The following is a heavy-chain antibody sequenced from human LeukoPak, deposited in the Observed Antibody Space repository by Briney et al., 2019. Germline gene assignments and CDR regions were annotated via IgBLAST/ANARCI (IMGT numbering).Heavy chain of an antibody. CDR2: IWNSGCT. D-gene: IGHD3-10*01. Sequence: PSETLSLTCTVSGVSISSYYWSWIRQPPGKGLEWIGYIWNSGCTNYNASLKSRVSISVDTSRNHFSLRLSSVTAADTAVYYCARERFTMVRGTFGYYFDYWGQGSLVIVSS. CDR1: GVSISSYY. V-gene: IGHV4-59*01. CDR3: ARERFTMVRGTFGYYFDY. J-gene: IGHJ4*02.